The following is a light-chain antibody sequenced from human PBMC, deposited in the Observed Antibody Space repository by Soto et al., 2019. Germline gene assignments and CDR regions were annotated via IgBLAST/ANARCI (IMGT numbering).Light chain of an antibody. V-gene: IGKV1-39*01. CDR2: AAS. CDR3: QQSHSGWT. Sequence: DIPMTQSPSTLSASVGDRVTITCRASQSIGTYLSWYQHKPGKAPKLLIYAASSLQTGVPSRFSGSGSGTDFTLSISSLQPEDFATYYCQQSHSGWTFGQGTKVEVK. J-gene: IGKJ1*01. CDR1: QSIGTY.